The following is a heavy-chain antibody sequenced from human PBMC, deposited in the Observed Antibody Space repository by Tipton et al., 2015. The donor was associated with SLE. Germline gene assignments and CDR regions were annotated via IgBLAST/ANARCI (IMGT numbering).Heavy chain of an antibody. J-gene: IGHJ5*02. CDR3: ARARRGRSSRQEGDWFDP. D-gene: IGHD6-13*01. Sequence: TLSLTCTVSGGSISSGSYYWSWIRQPPGKGLEWIGEINHSGSINYNPSLKSRVTISVDTSKNQFSLKLSSVTAADTAVYYCARARRGRSSRQEGDWFDPWGQGTLVTVSS. V-gene: IGHV4-39*07. CDR2: INHSGSI. CDR1: GGSISSGSYY.